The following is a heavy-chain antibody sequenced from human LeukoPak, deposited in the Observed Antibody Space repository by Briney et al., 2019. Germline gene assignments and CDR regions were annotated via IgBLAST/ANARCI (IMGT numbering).Heavy chain of an antibody. V-gene: IGHV3-21*01. J-gene: IGHJ3*02. Sequence: GGSLRLSCTASGFTFTSYGMNWVRQAPGKGLEWVSFIDTSGSYIYYGDSLKGRVTISRDNAKNSLYLQMNGLRAEDTAGYYCARGRSITLLRGVAMSDGFDIWGQGAMVTVSS. D-gene: IGHD3-10*01. CDR1: GFTFTSYG. CDR3: ARGRSITLLRGVAMSDGFDI. CDR2: IDTSGSYI.